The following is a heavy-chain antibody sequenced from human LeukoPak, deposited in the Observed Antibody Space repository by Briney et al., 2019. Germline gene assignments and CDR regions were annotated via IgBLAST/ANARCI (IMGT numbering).Heavy chain of an antibody. J-gene: IGHJ4*02. V-gene: IGHV3-15*01. CDR2: IKSKTDGGTT. CDR1: GFTLSNAW. CDR3: TTRGYSGYDLRDY. D-gene: IGHD5-12*01. Sequence: PGGSLRLSCAASGFTLSNAWMSWVRQAPGKGLEWVGRIKSKTDGGTTDYAAPVKGRFTISRDDSKNTLYLQMNSLKTEDTAVYYCTTRGYSGYDLRDYWGQGTLVTVSS.